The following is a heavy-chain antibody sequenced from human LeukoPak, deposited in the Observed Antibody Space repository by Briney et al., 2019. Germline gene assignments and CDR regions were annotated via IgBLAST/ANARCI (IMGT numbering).Heavy chain of an antibody. CDR2: VYYGRTT. CDR3: VRHDGRGGATMGAFDS. V-gene: IGHV4-39*01. D-gene: IGHD5-12*01. J-gene: IGHJ5*01. Sequence: PGGSLRLSCAASGFIFSNYGMNWVRQSPGKGLEWIGSVYYGRTTYYNPSLDGRVTVSLDTSANQFSLQLNSVTAADTAVYYCVRHDGRGGATMGAFDSWGQGSLVTVSS. CDR1: GFIFSNYG.